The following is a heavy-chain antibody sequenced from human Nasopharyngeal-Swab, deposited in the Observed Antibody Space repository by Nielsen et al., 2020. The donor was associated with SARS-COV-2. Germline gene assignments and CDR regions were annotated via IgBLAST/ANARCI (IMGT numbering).Heavy chain of an antibody. CDR1: GFTFSSYW. Sequence: GGSLRLSRAASGFTFSSYWMSWVRQAPGKGLEWVANIKQDGSEKYYVDSVKGRFTISRDNAKNSLYLQMNSLRAEDTAVYYCARSRRYYYGSGAVSDYYYGMDVWGQGTTVTVSS. CDR2: IKQDGSEK. D-gene: IGHD3-10*01. V-gene: IGHV3-7*01. CDR3: ARSRRYYYGSGAVSDYYYGMDV. J-gene: IGHJ6*02.